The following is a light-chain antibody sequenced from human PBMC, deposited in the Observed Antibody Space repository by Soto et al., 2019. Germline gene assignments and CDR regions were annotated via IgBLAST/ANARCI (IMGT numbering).Light chain of an antibody. CDR3: AAWDDSLNGHV. CDR1: SSNIGRHT. J-gene: IGLJ1*01. V-gene: IGLV1-44*01. CDR2: SSD. Sequence: QSVLTKPHSASGTHGQRVTISFSGGSSNIGRHTVNWYQQLPGTAPKLLNKSSDKRPSWVPDRFSGSTSGTSGSLAISGLQSEDEADYYCAAWDDSLNGHVVGTGTKLTVL.